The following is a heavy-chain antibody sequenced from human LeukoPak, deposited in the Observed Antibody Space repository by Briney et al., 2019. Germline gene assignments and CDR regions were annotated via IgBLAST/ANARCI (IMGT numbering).Heavy chain of an antibody. CDR2: TSSSGVTI. Sequence: GGSLRLPCAASGFSFSDFEMNWVRQAPGKGLEWLSYTSSSGVTIYYADSVKGRFTISRDNSKNTLYLQMNSLRAEDTAVYYCAREGVAGNDAFDIWGQGTMVTVSS. D-gene: IGHD6-19*01. CDR1: GFSFSDFE. CDR3: AREGVAGNDAFDI. V-gene: IGHV3-48*01. J-gene: IGHJ3*02.